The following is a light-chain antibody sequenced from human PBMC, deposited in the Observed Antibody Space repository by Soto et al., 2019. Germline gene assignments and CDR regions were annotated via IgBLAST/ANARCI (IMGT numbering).Light chain of an antibody. V-gene: IGLV2-11*01. CDR3: CSYAGSYTYV. Sequence: QSALTQPRSVSGSPGQSVTISCTGTSSDVGGHNYVSWYQQYPGKAPRLLLSSVSKRPSGVPDRFSGSKSGNTASLTISGLQVEDEADYYCCSYAGSYTYVFGTGTKVTVL. J-gene: IGLJ1*01. CDR2: SVS. CDR1: SSDVGGHNY.